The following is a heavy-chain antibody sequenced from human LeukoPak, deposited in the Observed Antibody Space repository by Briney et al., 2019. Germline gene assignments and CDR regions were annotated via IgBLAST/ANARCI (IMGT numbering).Heavy chain of an antibody. CDR1: GYTFTGYY. Sequence: ASVKVSCKASGYTFTGYYMHWVRQAPGQGLEWMGWINPNSGGTNYAQKFQGRVTMTRNTSISTAYMELSSLRSEDTAVYYCARGRYGRYSSSWYSYYYYYGMDVWGQGTTVTVSS. D-gene: IGHD6-13*01. J-gene: IGHJ6*02. CDR2: INPNSGGT. CDR3: ARGRYGRYSSSWYSYYYYYGMDV. V-gene: IGHV1-2*02.